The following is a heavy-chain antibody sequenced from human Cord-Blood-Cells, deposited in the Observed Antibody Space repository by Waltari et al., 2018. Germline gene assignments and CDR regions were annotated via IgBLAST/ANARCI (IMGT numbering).Heavy chain of an antibody. CDR1: GGSISSYS. J-gene: IGHJ3*02. D-gene: IGHD5-12*01. V-gene: IGHV4-59*01. CDR3: ARVRGYSGYDAFDI. CDR2: IYYSWGT. Sequence: QVQLQESGPGLVKPSETLSLTCTVSGGSISSYSWRWIRQPPGKGLEWIGYIYYSWGTNYNPSRKSRVTITVDTCKDQFSLELSSVTAADTAVYYCARVRGYSGYDAFDIWGQGTMVTVSS.